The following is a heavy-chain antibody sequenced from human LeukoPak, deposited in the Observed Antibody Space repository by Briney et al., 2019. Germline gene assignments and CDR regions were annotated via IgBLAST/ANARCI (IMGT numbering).Heavy chain of an antibody. CDR3: AREILGSSSWPYFDY. Sequence: IPSETLSLTCTVSGGSISSGSYYWSWIRQPAGKGLEWIGRIYTSGSTNYNPSLKSRVTISVDTSKNQFSLKLSSVTAADTAVYYCAREILGSSSWPYFDYWGQGTLVTVSS. J-gene: IGHJ4*02. CDR2: IYTSGST. CDR1: GGSISSGSYY. V-gene: IGHV4-61*02. D-gene: IGHD6-13*01.